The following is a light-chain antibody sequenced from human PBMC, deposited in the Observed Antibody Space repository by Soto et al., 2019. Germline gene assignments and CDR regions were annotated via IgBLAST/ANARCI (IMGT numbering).Light chain of an antibody. CDR2: GAS. J-gene: IGKJ5*01. CDR3: QQYGSSPRIT. V-gene: IGKV3-20*01. Sequence: ENGVTQSPGALSLSPGERATPSCRARQSVSGSYLAWYQQKPGQAPRLLIYGASNRATGIPDRFSGSGSGTDFTLTISRLEPEDFAVYYCQQYGSSPRITFGQGTRLEIK. CDR1: QSVSGSY.